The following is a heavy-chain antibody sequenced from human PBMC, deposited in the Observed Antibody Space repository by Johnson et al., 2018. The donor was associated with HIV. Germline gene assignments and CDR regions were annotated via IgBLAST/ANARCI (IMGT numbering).Heavy chain of an antibody. J-gene: IGHJ3*02. Sequence: VQLVESGGGVVQPGRSLRLSCAASGFTFSSYGMHWVRQAPGKGLEWAAVISYDGSDKYYADSVKGRFTISRDNSKNTLYLQMNRLRTEDTAVYFWAKGRSGGSGAFDIWGQGTMVTVSS. CDR2: ISYDGSDK. CDR3: AKGRSGGSGAFDI. CDR1: GFTFSSYG. V-gene: IGHV3-30*18. D-gene: IGHD3-10*01.